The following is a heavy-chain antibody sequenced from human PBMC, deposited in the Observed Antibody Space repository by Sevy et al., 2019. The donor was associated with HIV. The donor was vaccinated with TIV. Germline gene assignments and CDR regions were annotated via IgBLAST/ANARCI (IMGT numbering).Heavy chain of an antibody. Sequence: SETLSLTCTVSGDSISSNNFYWGWVRQPPEKGLEWIGSIYYTGSTYYNPSLKSRVTISVDTSKNQFSLKLTSVTAADTAVYYCAREAVALYYWGQGTLVTVSS. D-gene: IGHD6-19*01. J-gene: IGHJ4*01. CDR2: IYYTGST. CDR1: GDSISSNNFY. CDR3: AREAVALYY. V-gene: IGHV4-39*02.